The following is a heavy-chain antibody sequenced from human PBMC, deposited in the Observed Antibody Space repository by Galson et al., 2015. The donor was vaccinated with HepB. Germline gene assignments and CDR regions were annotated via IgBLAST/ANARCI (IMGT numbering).Heavy chain of an antibody. CDR2: INSDGSST. V-gene: IGHV3-74*01. Sequence: SLRLSCAASGFTFSSYWMHWVRQAPGKGLVWVSRINSDGSSTSYADSVKGRFTISRDNAKNTLYLQMNSLRAEDTAVYYCARGYSSEYGMDVWGQGTTVTVSS. CDR1: GFTFSSYW. J-gene: IGHJ6*02. CDR3: ARGYSSEYGMDV. D-gene: IGHD6-19*01.